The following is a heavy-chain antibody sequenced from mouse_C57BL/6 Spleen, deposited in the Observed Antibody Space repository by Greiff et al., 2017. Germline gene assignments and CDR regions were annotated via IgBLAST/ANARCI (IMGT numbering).Heavy chain of an antibody. Sequence: EVQRVESGGGLVKPGGSLKLSCAASGFTFSSYAMSWVRQTPEKRLEWVATISDGGSYTYYPDNVKGRFTISRDNAKNHLYLQMSHLKSEDTAMYYGAREGLLRCYFDYWGQGTTLTVSS. CDR1: GFTFSSYA. J-gene: IGHJ2*01. CDR2: ISDGGSYT. D-gene: IGHD1-1*01. V-gene: IGHV5-4*01. CDR3: AREGLLRCYFDY.